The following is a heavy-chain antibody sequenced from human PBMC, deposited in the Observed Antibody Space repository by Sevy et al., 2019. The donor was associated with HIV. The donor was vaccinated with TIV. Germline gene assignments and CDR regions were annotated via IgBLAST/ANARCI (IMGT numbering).Heavy chain of an antibody. CDR1: GFTFSNYA. D-gene: IGHD3-10*01. CDR2: ISGSGGST. Sequence: GGSQRLSCAASGFTFSNYAMSWVRQAPGKGLEWVSAISGSGGSTYYVDSVKGRFIISRDNSKSTLYLQMNSLRAEDTAVFYCAKGSGFGELLPYYFDYWGQGTLVTVSS. J-gene: IGHJ4*02. CDR3: AKGSGFGELLPYYFDY. V-gene: IGHV3-23*01.